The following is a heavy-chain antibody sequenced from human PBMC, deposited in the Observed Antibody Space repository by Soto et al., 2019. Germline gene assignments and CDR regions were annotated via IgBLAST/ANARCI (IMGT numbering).Heavy chain of an antibody. CDR3: ARDLNSHDY. Sequence: EVQLLESGGGLVQPGGSLRLSCVGSGFTFSAHAITWVRQAPGKGLEWVSTLGTIGAFYADSVKGRFTISRDNSKNTVNLQMNSLRGEDTAIYYCARDLNSHDYWGQGTVVTVSS. J-gene: IGHJ4*02. CDR2: LGTIGA. V-gene: IGHV3-23*01. D-gene: IGHD5-18*01. CDR1: GFTFSAHA.